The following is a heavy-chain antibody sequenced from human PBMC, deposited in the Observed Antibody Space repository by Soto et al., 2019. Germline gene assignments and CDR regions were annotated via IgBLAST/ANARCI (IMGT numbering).Heavy chain of an antibody. J-gene: IGHJ5*02. CDR3: AKGFSGWYNWFDP. CDR1: AFTFSSYA. V-gene: IGHV3-23*01. CDR2: ISGSGDST. Sequence: GGSLRLSCAASAFTFSSYAMAWVRQAPGKGLEWVSGISGSGDSTYYADSVKGRFTISRDTSKNTLYLQMNSLRADDTAVYYCAKGFSGWYNWFDPWGQGTLVTVSS. D-gene: IGHD6-19*01.